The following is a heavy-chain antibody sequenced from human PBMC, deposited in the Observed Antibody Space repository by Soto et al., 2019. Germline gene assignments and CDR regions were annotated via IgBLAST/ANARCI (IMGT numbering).Heavy chain of an antibody. J-gene: IGHJ6*02. D-gene: IGHD3-10*01. Sequence: QVQLVQSGAEVKKPGSSVKVSCKTSGVSFNNNGIGWVRQAPGHGLEWMGGVSPPFRTSNYARKFQGRISIPADASTGTVNMELSSLTSEDTAQYYCARVLYYGSGSYYPYGMDVWGQGTTVTVSS. V-gene: IGHV1-69*01. CDR1: GVSFNNNG. CDR3: ARVLYYGSGSYYPYGMDV. CDR2: VSPPFRTS.